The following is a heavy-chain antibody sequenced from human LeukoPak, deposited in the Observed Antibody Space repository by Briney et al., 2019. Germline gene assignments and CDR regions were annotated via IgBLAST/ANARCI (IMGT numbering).Heavy chain of an antibody. CDR2: INHSGST. D-gene: IGHD1-26*01. J-gene: IGHJ4*02. CDR3: AKSGGYGLIDY. Sequence: SETLSLTCTVSGGSISPYYWSWIRQPPGKGLEWIGEINHSGSTNYNPSLKSRVTISVDTSKNQFSLKLSSVTAADTAMYYCAKSGGYGLIDYWGQGTRVTVSS. CDR1: GGSISPYY. V-gene: IGHV4-34*01.